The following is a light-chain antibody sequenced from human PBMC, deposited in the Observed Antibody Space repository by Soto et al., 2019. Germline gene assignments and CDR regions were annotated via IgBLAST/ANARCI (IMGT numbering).Light chain of an antibody. Sequence: DLQMTQSPSSVSASVGDRVTITCRASQDISNWLAWYQQKPGKAPNLLIYAASRLQSGVPLRFSGSGSGTDFTLTISSLQPEDFATYYCQQANSFPRTFGQGTKLEIK. CDR2: AAS. CDR1: QDISNW. CDR3: QQANSFPRT. V-gene: IGKV1-12*01. J-gene: IGKJ2*02.